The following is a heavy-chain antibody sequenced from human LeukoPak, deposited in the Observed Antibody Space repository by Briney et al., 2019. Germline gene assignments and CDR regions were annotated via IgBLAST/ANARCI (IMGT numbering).Heavy chain of an antibody. J-gene: IGHJ4*02. CDR3: ARGTVTAFDY. CDR2: ISSSSSYI. D-gene: IGHD4-11*01. V-gene: IGHV3-21*01. Sequence: GGSLRLSCAASGFIFSSYEMNWVRQAPGKGLEWISSISSSSSYIYYADSVKGRFTISRDNAKNSLYLQMNSLRAEDTAVYYCARGTVTAFDYWGQGTLVTVSS. CDR1: GFIFSSYE.